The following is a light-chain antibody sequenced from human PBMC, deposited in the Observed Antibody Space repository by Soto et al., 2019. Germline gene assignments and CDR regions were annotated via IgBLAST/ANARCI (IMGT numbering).Light chain of an antibody. Sequence: QSALTQPASVSGSPGQSITTSCTGTSSDVGGYNYVSWYQQHPGKAPKLMIYDVSNRPSGVSNRFTGSKSGNTASLTISGFQAEDEADDYCSSYTSSSTHGVFGGGTKLSVL. CDR1: SSDVGGYNY. CDR3: SSYTSSSTHGV. J-gene: IGLJ2*01. CDR2: DVS. V-gene: IGLV2-14*01.